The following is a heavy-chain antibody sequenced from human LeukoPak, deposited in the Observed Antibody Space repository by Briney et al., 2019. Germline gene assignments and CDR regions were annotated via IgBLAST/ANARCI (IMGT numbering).Heavy chain of an antibody. J-gene: IGHJ3*02. D-gene: IGHD6-13*01. CDR1: GFTFSSYW. Sequence: GGSLRLSCAASGFTFSSYWMSWVRQAPGKGLEWVANIKQDGSEKYYVDSAKGRFTISRDNAKNSLYLQMNSLRAEDTAVYYCARVRAAAERNAFDIWGQGTMVTVSS. V-gene: IGHV3-7*01. CDR3: ARVRAAAERNAFDI. CDR2: IKQDGSEK.